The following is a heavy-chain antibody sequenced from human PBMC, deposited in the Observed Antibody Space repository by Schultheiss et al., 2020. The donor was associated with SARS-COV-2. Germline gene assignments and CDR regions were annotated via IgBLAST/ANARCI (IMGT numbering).Heavy chain of an antibody. V-gene: IGHV5-10-1*01. D-gene: IGHD4-17*01. CDR1: RYSFTSYW. CDR2: IDPSDSYT. CDR3: ALGGDYELSDY. J-gene: IGHJ4*02. Sequence: GESLKISCKGSRYSFTSYWINWVRQMPGKGLECMGRIDPSDSYTNYSPSFQGHVTISADKSISTAFLQWGSLKASDTAMYYCALGGDYELSDYWGRGTLVTVSS.